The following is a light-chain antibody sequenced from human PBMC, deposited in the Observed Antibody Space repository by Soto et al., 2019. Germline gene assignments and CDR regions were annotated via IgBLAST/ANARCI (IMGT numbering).Light chain of an antibody. Sequence: EIVMTQSPATLSVSPGERATLSCRASQSVGSDLAWYQQRPGRAPRLLIYGASSRATGIPARFSGSGSGTEFTLTISSLQSEDFAVYYCQHYNNWPPWTFGHGTKVDIK. V-gene: IGKV3-15*01. CDR2: GAS. J-gene: IGKJ1*01. CDR1: QSVGSD. CDR3: QHYNNWPPWT.